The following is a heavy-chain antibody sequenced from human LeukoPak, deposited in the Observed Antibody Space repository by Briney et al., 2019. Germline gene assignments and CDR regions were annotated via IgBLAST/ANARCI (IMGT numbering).Heavy chain of an antibody. J-gene: IGHJ6*04. CDR1: GFTFSNYD. CDR3: ARGTYGAGAYGRYGMDV. V-gene: IGHV3-48*03. Sequence: GGSLRLSCAASGFTFSNYDMHWVRQAPGKGLEWISYISSGGGAKYYADSVKGRFTISRYIVNSSLFLQVDSLRAEDTAVYYCARGTYGAGAYGRYGMDVWGKGTTVTVSS. CDR2: ISSGGGAK. D-gene: IGHD3-10*01.